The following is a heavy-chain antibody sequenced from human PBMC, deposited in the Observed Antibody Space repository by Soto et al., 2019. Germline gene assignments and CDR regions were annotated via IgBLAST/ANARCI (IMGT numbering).Heavy chain of an antibody. CDR3: ARGGYYDSSGYHDAFDI. D-gene: IGHD3-22*01. Sequence: PSETLSLTCAVYGGSFSGYYWSWIRQPPGKGLEWIGEINHSGSTNYNPSLKSRVTMSVDTSKNQFSLKLSSVTAADTAVYYCARGGYYDSSGYHDAFDIWGQGTMVTVSS. J-gene: IGHJ3*02. CDR1: GGSFSGYY. CDR2: INHSGST. V-gene: IGHV4-34*01.